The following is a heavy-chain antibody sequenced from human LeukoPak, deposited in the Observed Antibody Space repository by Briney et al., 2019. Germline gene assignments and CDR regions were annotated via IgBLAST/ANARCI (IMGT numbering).Heavy chain of an antibody. D-gene: IGHD6-13*01. CDR3: TSGGEQQLDRFDY. Sequence: GGSLRLSCAASGFTFSSYNMNWVRQAPGKGLEWVSYISSSGSTIYYADSVKGRFTISRDNAKNSLYLQMNGLRADDTAVYYCTSGGEQQLDRFDYWGQGTLVTVSS. J-gene: IGHJ4*02. CDR1: GFTFSSYN. V-gene: IGHV3-48*01. CDR2: ISSSGSTI.